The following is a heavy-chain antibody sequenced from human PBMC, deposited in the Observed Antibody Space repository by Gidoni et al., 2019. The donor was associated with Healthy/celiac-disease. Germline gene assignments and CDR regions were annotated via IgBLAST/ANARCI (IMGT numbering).Heavy chain of an antibody. V-gene: IGHV4-4*07. J-gene: IGHJ6*02. Sequence: QVQLQESGPGLVKPSATLSLTCTVSGGSISSYYWSWIRQPAGKGLEWIGRIYTSGSTNYNPSLKSRVTMSVDTSKNQFSLKLSSVTAADTAVYYCARDGPSRYGDYYYYYGMDVWGQGTTVTVSS. D-gene: IGHD4-17*01. CDR3: ARDGPSRYGDYYYYYGMDV. CDR1: GGSISSYY. CDR2: IYTSGST.